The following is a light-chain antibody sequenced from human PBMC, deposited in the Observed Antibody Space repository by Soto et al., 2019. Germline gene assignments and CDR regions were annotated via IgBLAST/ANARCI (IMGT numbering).Light chain of an antibody. V-gene: IGKV3-15*01. CDR3: QQYNNWPQT. J-gene: IGKJ1*01. Sequence: ETMMTQSPDPLSVSLGERATLSCRASQSLRSSLAWYQQKPGQAPRLLIYDASTRATGIPARFSGSGSGTDFTLTISGLQSEDFAVYYCQQYNNWPQTFCQGTKVEIK. CDR2: DAS. CDR1: QSLRSS.